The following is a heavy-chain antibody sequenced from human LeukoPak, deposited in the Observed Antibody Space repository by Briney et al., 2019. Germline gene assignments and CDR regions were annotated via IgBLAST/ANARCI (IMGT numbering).Heavy chain of an antibody. Sequence: GGSLRLSCAASGFTFSNAWMSWVRQAPGKGLEWVGRIKSKTDGGTTDYAAPVKGRLTISRDDSKNTLYLQMNSLKTEYTDVYYCTTDSVPNDSDIVVVPAAGTRDYWGQGTLVTVSS. J-gene: IGHJ4*02. CDR1: GFTFSNAW. V-gene: IGHV3-15*01. CDR2: IKSKTDGGTT. D-gene: IGHD2-2*01. CDR3: TTDSVPNDSDIVVVPAAGTRDY.